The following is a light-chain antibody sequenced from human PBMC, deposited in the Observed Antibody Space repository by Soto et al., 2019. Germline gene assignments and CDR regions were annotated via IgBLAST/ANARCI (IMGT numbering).Light chain of an antibody. J-gene: IGKJ1*01. Sequence: DIQMTQSPSSLSASVGDRVTITCRASQIITIYLNWYQQQPGKAPRLLIYGASTFQTGVPSSFSGSGSMTDFTLTISDLQPEDFATYYCQQTYTAPRTFGQGTKVDI. CDR1: QIITIY. CDR2: GAS. CDR3: QQTYTAPRT. V-gene: IGKV1-39*01.